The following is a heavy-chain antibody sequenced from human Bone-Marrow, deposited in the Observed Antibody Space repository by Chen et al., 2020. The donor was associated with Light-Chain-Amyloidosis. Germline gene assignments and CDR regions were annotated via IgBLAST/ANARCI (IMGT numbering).Heavy chain of an antibody. CDR3: ARRRDGYTFDY. V-gene: IGHV5-51*01. D-gene: IGHD5-12*01. J-gene: IGHJ4*02. Sequence: EVQLEQSGPEVKKPGESLKISCKGSGYTFPNYWIGWVRQMPGKGLEWMGVIYPDDSDARYSPSFEGQVTISADKSITTAYLQCRSLKASDTAMYYCARRRDGYTFDYWGQGTLVTVSS. CDR1: GYTFPNYW. CDR2: IYPDDSDA.